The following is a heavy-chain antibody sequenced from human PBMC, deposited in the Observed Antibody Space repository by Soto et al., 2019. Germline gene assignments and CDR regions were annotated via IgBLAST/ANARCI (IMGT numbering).Heavy chain of an antibody. CDR2: ISYDGSNK. J-gene: IGHJ6*02. CDR3: AKDRLSVYYYYYGMDV. V-gene: IGHV3-30*18. CDR1: GFTFSSYG. Sequence: GGSLRLSCAASGFTFSSYGMHWVRQAPGKGLEWVAVISYDGSNKYYADSVKGRFTISRDNSKNTLYLQMNSLRAEDTAVYYCAKDRLSVYYYYYGMDVWGQGTTVTVLL.